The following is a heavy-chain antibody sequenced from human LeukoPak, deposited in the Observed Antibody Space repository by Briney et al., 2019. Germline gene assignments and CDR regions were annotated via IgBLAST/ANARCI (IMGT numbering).Heavy chain of an antibody. CDR3: ATGGIAAAAYYYGMDV. CDR2: IYYSGST. Sequence: SETLSLTCTVSGDSTSNFYWNWIRQPPGKGLEWIGYIYYSGSTNYNPSLKSRVTISVDTSKNQFSLKLSSVTAADTAVYYCATGGIAAAAYYYGMDVWGQGTTVTVSS. CDR1: GDSTSNFY. J-gene: IGHJ6*02. V-gene: IGHV4-59*08. D-gene: IGHD6-13*01.